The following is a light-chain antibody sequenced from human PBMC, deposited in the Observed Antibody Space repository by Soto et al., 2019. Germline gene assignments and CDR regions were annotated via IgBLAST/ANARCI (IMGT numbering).Light chain of an antibody. Sequence: EIVLTQSPATLSLSLGERATLSCRASQSIGSYLAWYQHKLGQPPRLLIYDASNRATGIPVRFSGSGSGTEFTLTISSLQSEDFAVYYCQQYNNWPPRTFGQGTKVDIK. J-gene: IGKJ1*01. V-gene: IGKV3D-15*01. CDR2: DAS. CDR3: QQYNNWPPRT. CDR1: QSIGSY.